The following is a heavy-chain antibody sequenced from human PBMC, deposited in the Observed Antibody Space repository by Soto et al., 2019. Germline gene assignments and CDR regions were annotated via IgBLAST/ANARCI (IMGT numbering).Heavy chain of an antibody. CDR1: GFTFSSYA. Sequence: GGSLRLSCAASGFTFSSYAMSWVRQAPGKGLEWVSAISGSGGSTYYADSVKGRFTISRDNSKNTLYLQMNSLRAEDTAVYYCAKAGYSYGSFYYYHYMDVWGKGTTVTVSS. V-gene: IGHV3-23*01. J-gene: IGHJ6*03. CDR3: AKAGYSYGSFYYYHYMDV. CDR2: ISGSGGST. D-gene: IGHD5-18*01.